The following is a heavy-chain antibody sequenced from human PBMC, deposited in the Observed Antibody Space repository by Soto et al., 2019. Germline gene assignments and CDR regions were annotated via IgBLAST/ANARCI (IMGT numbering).Heavy chain of an antibody. Sequence: PSETLSLTCTVSGGSISSGDYYWSWIRQPPGKGLEWIGYIYYSGSTYYNPSLKSRVTISVDTSKNQFSLKLSSVTAADTAVYYCARAGVDYYDSSDLGPWGQGTLVTVSS. CDR3: ARAGVDYYDSSDLGP. CDR1: GGSISSGDYY. D-gene: IGHD3-22*01. V-gene: IGHV4-30-4*01. J-gene: IGHJ5*02. CDR2: IYYSGST.